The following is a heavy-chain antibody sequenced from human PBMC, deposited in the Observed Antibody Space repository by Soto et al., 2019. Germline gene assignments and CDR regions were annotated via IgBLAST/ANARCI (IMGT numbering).Heavy chain of an antibody. J-gene: IGHJ3*02. D-gene: IGHD2-2*01. CDR3: AKDRYCSSTSCPGGAFDI. V-gene: IGHV3-23*01. CDR1: GFTFSSYA. CDR2: ISGSGGST. Sequence: GGSLRLSCAASGFTFSSYAMSWVRQAPGKGLEWVSAISGSGGSTYYADSVKGRFTISRDNSKNTLYLQMNSLRAEDTAVYYCAKDRYCSSTSCPGGAFDIWGQGTMVTVSS.